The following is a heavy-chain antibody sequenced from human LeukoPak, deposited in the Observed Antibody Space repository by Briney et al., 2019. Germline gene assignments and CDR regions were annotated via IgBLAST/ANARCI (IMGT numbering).Heavy chain of an antibody. J-gene: IGHJ4*02. D-gene: IGHD6-19*01. CDR1: GYXFTSYG. V-gene: IGHV1-18*01. CDR2: ISAYNGNT. CDR3: ARDGYSSGWGDFGY. Sequence: EASVKVSCKASGYXFTSYGISWVRQAPGQGLEWMGWISAYNGNTNYAQKLQGRVTMTTDTSTSTAYMELRSLRSDDTAVYYCARDGYSSGWGDFGYWGQGTLVTVSS.